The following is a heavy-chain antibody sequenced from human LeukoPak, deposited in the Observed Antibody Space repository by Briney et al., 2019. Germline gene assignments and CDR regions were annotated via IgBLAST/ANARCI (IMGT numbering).Heavy chain of an antibody. D-gene: IGHD6-19*01. J-gene: IGHJ5*02. V-gene: IGHV4-59*12. Sequence: SETLSLTCTVSGGSISSYYWSWIRQPPGKGLEWIGYIYYSGSTNYNPSLKSRVTISVDTSKNQFSLKLSSVTAADTAVYYCARGREAVAGPYNWFDPWGQGTLVTVSS. CDR1: GGSISSYY. CDR2: IYYSGST. CDR3: ARGREAVAGPYNWFDP.